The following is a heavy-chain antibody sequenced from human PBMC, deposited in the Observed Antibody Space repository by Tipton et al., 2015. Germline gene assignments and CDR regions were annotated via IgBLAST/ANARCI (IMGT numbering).Heavy chain of an antibody. J-gene: IGHJ4*02. CDR2: ISYSGTKI. V-gene: IGHV3-11*04. Sequence: SLRLSCEASGFIFSHYSMTWIRQAPGKGLEWVSYISYSGTKIYYADSVKGRFTISRDNAKNSLHLQMNSLRAEDTAVYYCARSGGYGWDFWGQGTLVTVSS. CDR1: GFIFSHYS. D-gene: IGHD5-12*01. CDR3: ARSGGYGWDF.